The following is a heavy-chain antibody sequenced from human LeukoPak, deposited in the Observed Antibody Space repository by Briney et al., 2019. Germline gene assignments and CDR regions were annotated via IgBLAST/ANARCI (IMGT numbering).Heavy chain of an antibody. J-gene: IGHJ3*02. D-gene: IGHD6-19*01. V-gene: IGHV3-48*03. CDR1: GFTFSSYE. Sequence: PPGGSLRLSCAASGFTFSSYEMNWVRQAPGKGLEWVSYISSSGSTIYYADSVKGRFTISRDNAKNSLYLQMNSLRAEDTAVYYCARDSTKYSSGWTLGQADAFDIWGQGTMVTVSS. CDR3: ARDSTKYSSGWTLGQADAFDI. CDR2: ISSSGSTI.